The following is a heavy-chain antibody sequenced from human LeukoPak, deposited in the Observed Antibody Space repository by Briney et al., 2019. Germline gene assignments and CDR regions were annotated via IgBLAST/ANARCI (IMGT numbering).Heavy chain of an antibody. J-gene: IGHJ4*02. CDR1: GFTFSKVW. Sequence: GGSLRLSCAASGFTFSKVWMNWVRQAPGKGLVWVSRINSDGSSTSYADSVKGRFTTSRDDAKSSLYLQMNSLRAEDTALYYCTRDLPVPSLVRGIIIYGLIDYWGQGTLVTVSS. V-gene: IGHV3-74*01. CDR3: TRDLPVPSLVRGIIIYGLIDY. D-gene: IGHD3-10*01. CDR2: INSDGSST.